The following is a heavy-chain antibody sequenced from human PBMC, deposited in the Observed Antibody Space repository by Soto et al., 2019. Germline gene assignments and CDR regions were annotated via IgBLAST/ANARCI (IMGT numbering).Heavy chain of an antibody. V-gene: IGHV3-11*06. D-gene: IGHD3-22*01. Sequence: NPGGSLRLSCAASRFTFSDYYMYWFRQATGKGLEWLSYISPGDSYIEYADSVKGRFTISRDDVQNSLFLEMNSLRAEDTAVYYCATHYYDSSGYPDPAFDIWGQGTMVTVSS. CDR1: RFTFSDYY. CDR2: ISPGDSYI. CDR3: ATHYYDSSGYPDPAFDI. J-gene: IGHJ3*02.